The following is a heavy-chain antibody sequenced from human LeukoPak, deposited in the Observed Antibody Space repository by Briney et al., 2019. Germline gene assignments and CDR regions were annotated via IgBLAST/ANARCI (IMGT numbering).Heavy chain of an antibody. CDR2: ISSSGSTI. CDR1: GFSFSDYY. V-gene: IGHV3-11*01. CDR3: ARLYSSSYRLGDY. D-gene: IGHD6-6*01. J-gene: IGHJ4*02. Sequence: GGSLTLSCAASGFSFSDYYMSWIRQAPGKGLEWVSYISSSGSTIYYADSVKGRFTISRDNAKNSLYLQMNSLRAEDTAVYYCARLYSSSYRLGDYWGQGTLVTVSS.